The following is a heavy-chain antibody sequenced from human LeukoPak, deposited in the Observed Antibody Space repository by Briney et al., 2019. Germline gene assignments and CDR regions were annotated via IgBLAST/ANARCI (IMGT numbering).Heavy chain of an antibody. CDR3: ARERKHYYDSSGYGYYFDY. Sequence: SETLSLTCAVYGGSFSGYYWSWIRQPPGKGLEWIGEINHSGSTNYNPSLKSRVTMSVDTSKNQFSLKLSSVTAADTAVYYCARERKHYYDSSGYGYYFDYWGQGTLVTVSS. V-gene: IGHV4-34*01. J-gene: IGHJ4*02. CDR1: GGSFSGYY. D-gene: IGHD3-22*01. CDR2: INHSGST.